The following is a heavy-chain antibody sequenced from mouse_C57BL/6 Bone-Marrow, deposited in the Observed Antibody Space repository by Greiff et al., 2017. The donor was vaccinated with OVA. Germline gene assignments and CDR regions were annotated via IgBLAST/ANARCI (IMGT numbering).Heavy chain of an antibody. Sequence: QVQLQQPGAELVKPGASVKMSCKASGYTFTSYWITWVKQRPGQGLEWIGDIYPGSGSTNYNEKFKSKATLTVDTSSSTAYMQLSSLTSEDAAVYYCARGLPHKAMDYWGQGTSVTVSS. CDR2: IYPGSGST. V-gene: IGHV1-55*01. J-gene: IGHJ4*01. D-gene: IGHD2-2*01. CDR3: ARGLPHKAMDY. CDR1: GYTFTSYW.